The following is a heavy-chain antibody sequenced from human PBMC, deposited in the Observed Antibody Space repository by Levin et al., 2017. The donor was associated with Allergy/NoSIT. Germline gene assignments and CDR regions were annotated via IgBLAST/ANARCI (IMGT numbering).Heavy chain of an antibody. V-gene: IGHV1-2*02. CDR1: GYTFTGYY. D-gene: IGHD4-17*01. CDR3: ARGMTTDAHYYYYGMDV. J-gene: IGHJ6*02. CDR2: INPNSGGT. Sequence: ASVKVSCKASGYTFTGYYMHWVRLAPGQGLEWMGWINPNSGGTNYAQKFQGRVTMTRDTSISTAYMELSRLRSDDTAVYYCARGMTTDAHYYYYGMDVWGQGTTVTVSS.